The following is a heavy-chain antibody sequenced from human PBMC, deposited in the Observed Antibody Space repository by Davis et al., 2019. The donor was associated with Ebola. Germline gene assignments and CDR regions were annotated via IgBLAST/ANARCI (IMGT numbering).Heavy chain of an antibody. J-gene: IGHJ6*02. CDR2: ISSSSSHI. CDR1: GFTFGDYA. Sequence: GESLKISCSAYGFTFGDYALNWVRQAPGKGLEWVSSISSSSSHIYYADSMKGRFTISRDNARNSLYLQMNSLRAEDTAVYYCARGIAPPPGYYYFYGMDVWGQGTTVTVSS. D-gene: IGHD6-13*01. CDR3: ARGIAPPPGYYYFYGMDV. V-gene: IGHV3-21*01.